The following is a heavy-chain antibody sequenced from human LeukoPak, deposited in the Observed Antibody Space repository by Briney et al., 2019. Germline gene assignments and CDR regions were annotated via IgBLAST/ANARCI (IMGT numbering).Heavy chain of an antibody. CDR1: GFSFSTNA. CDR3: AKDTSYHGY. J-gene: IGHJ4*02. CDR2: IAGSSDST. D-gene: IGHD3-16*02. V-gene: IGHV3-23*01. Sequence: GGSLRLSCAASGFSFSTNAMSWVRQAPGKGLEWVSGIAGSSDSTYYADSVKGRFTISRDSSKNTLYLQMNSLRAEDTAVYYCAKDTSYHGYWGQGTLVTVSS.